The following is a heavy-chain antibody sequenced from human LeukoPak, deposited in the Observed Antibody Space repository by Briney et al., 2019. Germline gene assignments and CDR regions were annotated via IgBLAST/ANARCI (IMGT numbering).Heavy chain of an antibody. CDR2: IYDSGST. CDR3: ARHEGSSGWYNY. D-gene: IGHD6-19*01. Sequence: ETLSLTCPVSGGSVTTYYWSWIRQPPGKGLEWIAYIYDSGSTSGTTKYNSSLKSRVTISVDRSKNQVSLKLSSVTAADTAVYYCARHEGSSGWYNYWGRGTLVTVSS. V-gene: IGHV4-59*08. CDR1: GGSVTTYY. J-gene: IGHJ4*02.